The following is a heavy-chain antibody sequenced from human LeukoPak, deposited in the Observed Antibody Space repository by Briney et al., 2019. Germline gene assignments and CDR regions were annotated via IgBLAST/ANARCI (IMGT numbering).Heavy chain of an antibody. D-gene: IGHD2-2*01. CDR1: GGSFSGYY. J-gene: IGHJ5*02. CDR3: ARQVVPAASSWFDP. CDR2: INHSGST. V-gene: IGHV4-34*01. Sequence: SETLSLTCAVYGGSFSGYYWSWIRQPPGKGLEWIGEINHSGSTNYNPSLKGRVTISVDTSKNQFSLKLSSVTAADTAVYYCARQVVPAASSWFDPWGQGTLVTVSS.